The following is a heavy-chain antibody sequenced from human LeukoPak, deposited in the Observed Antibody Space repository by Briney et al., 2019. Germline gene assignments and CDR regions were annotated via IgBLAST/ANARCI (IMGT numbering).Heavy chain of an antibody. J-gene: IGHJ3*02. V-gene: IGHV5-51*01. CDR1: GYNFLTDY. CDR3: ARQPHGGAFDI. Sequence: PGESLNISCKGSGYNFLTDYIGWVRQMPGKGLEWMGIIYPGDSDTRYSPSFQGQVTISADKSISTAYLQWSSLKASDTAMYYCARQPHGGAFDIWGQGTMVTVSS. CDR2: IYPGDSDT.